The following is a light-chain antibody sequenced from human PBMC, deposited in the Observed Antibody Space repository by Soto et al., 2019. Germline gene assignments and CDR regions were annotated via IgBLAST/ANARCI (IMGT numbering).Light chain of an antibody. CDR1: XSNIGSKT. CDR3: AAWDDSLNGRV. V-gene: IGLV1-44*01. Sequence: QSVLTQPRSASGTPGQRVXXXCSGSXSNIGSKTVNWYQQLPGTAPKLLISNNNQRPSGVPDRFSGSKSGTSASLAISGLQSEDEATYYCAAWDDSLNGRVFGGGTKLTVL. J-gene: IGLJ3*02. CDR2: NNN.